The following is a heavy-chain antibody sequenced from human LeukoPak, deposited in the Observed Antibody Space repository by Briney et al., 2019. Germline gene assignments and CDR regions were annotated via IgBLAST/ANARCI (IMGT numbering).Heavy chain of an antibody. V-gene: IGHV4-31*03. CDR2: IYYSGST. J-gene: IGHJ6*03. CDR3: ARASGSTRPLYYMDV. CDR1: GGSISSGGYY. Sequence: SETLSLTCTVSGGSISSGGYYWSWIRQHPGKGLEWIGYIYYSGSTYYNPSLKSRVTISVDTSKNQFSLKLSSVTAAGTAVYYCARASGSTRPLYYMDVWGKGTTVTVSS. D-gene: IGHD2-2*01.